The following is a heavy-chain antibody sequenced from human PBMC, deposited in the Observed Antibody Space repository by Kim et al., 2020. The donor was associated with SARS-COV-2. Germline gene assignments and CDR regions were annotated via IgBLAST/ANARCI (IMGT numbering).Heavy chain of an antibody. D-gene: IGHD2-2*01. CDR3: ARETTVAAAY. Sequence: GGSLRLSCAASGFIVSDSNVTWVRQAPGKGLEWVSILFGNGSTFYADSVTGRFTISRDISKNTLYLHMNGLRSEDTAVYYCARETTVAAAYWGQGTLVTVSS. V-gene: IGHV3-66*03. J-gene: IGHJ4*02. CDR2: LFGNGST. CDR1: GFIVSDSN.